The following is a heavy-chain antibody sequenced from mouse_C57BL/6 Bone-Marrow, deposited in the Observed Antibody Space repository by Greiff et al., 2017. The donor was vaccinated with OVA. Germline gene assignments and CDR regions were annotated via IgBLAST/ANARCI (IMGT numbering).Heavy chain of an antibody. Sequence: VQLQQPGAELVKPGASVKLSCKASGYTFTSYWMHWVKQRPGRGLEWIGRIDPNSGGTKYNEKFKSKATLTVDKPSSTAYMQLSSLTSEDSAVYYCARSEEANYYGSSYYFDYWGQGTTLTVSS. V-gene: IGHV1-72*01. CDR1: GYTFTSYW. D-gene: IGHD1-1*01. CDR3: ARSEEANYYGSSYYFDY. CDR2: IDPNSGGT. J-gene: IGHJ2*01.